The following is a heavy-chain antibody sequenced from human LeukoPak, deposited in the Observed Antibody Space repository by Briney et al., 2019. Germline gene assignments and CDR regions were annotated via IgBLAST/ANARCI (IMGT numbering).Heavy chain of an antibody. D-gene: IGHD6-13*01. CDR2: IYYSGST. V-gene: IGHV4-59*01. Sequence: SETLSLTCTVSGGSISSYYWSWIRQPPGKGLEWIGYIYYSGSTNYNPSLKSRVTISVDTSKNQFSLKLSSVTAADTAMYYCAREIAAAGTGFDYWGQGTLVTVSS. CDR1: GGSISSYY. CDR3: AREIAAAGTGFDY. J-gene: IGHJ4*02.